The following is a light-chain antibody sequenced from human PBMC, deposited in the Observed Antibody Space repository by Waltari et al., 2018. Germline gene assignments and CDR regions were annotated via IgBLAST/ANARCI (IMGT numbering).Light chain of an antibody. CDR1: FSDVGAYDV. Sequence: QSALTQPASVSGPPGPSITFSCPGAFSDVGAYDVVPWYQQLPGRAPKLLIYDVSHRPSGVSDRLSGSKSGNTASLTISGLQPEDEADYYCSSYTTRGTWVFGGGTKLTVL. CDR3: SSYTTRGTWV. V-gene: IGLV2-14*03. CDR2: DVS. J-gene: IGLJ3*02.